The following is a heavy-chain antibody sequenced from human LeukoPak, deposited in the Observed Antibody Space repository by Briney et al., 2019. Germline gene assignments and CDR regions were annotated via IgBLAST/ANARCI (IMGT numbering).Heavy chain of an antibody. Sequence: PSQTLSLTCTVSGGSISSGDYYWSWIRQPPGKGLEWIGYIYYSGSTYYNPSLKSRVTISVDTSKNQFSLKLSSVTAADTAVYYCARAVGSGSLYDAFDIWGQGTMVTVSS. CDR3: ARAVGSGSLYDAFDI. J-gene: IGHJ3*02. CDR1: GGSISSGDYY. CDR2: IYYSGST. V-gene: IGHV4-30-4*08. D-gene: IGHD3-10*01.